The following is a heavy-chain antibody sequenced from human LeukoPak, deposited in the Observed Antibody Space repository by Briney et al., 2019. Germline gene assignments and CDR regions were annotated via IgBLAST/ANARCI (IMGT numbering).Heavy chain of an antibody. D-gene: IGHD1-26*01. CDR1: RGSISSYY. CDR2: IYYSGST. Sequence: PSETLSLTCTVSRGSISSYYWSWIRQPPGKGLEWIGYIYYSGSTNYNPSLKSRVTISVDTSKNQFSLKLSSVTAADTAVYYCARLTLGGATFDYWGQGTLVTVSS. J-gene: IGHJ4*02. V-gene: IGHV4-59*01. CDR3: ARLTLGGATFDY.